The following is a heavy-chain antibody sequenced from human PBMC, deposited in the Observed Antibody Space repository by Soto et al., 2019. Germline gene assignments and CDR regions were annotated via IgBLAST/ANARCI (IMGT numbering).Heavy chain of an antibody. Sequence: PGGSLRLSCVASGFNFKKFAMSWVRQAPGEGLEWGSGISCCGGSTSYAVSVKGRFSIARDDSTNTLSLQMNNLRVEDTAQYYCAKADGEQWLLPHLDKWGQGTLVTVSS. CDR3: AKADGEQWLLPHLDK. V-gene: IGHV3-23*01. D-gene: IGHD6-19*01. J-gene: IGHJ4*02. CDR1: GFNFKKFA. CDR2: ISCCGGST.